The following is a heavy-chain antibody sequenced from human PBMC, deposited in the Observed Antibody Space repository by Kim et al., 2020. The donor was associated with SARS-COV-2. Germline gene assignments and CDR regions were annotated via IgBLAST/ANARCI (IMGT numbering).Heavy chain of an antibody. V-gene: IGHV3-53*01. CDR2: IYADGNT. CDR3: GRGLQDGFEV. Sequence: GGSLRLSCVGSGFIVSKNYMFWVRQAPGKGLEWVSVIYADGNTYYAESVVGRFTISTDNSKNTLYLQINSLRAEDTAVFYCGRGLQDGFEVWGPGAVVT. CDR1: GFIVSKNY. J-gene: IGHJ3*01.